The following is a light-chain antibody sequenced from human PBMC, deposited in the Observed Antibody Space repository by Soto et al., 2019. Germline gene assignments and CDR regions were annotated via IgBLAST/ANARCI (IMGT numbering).Light chain of an antibody. Sequence: EIVLTQSPGTLSLSPGERATLSCRASQSVSSSYLAWYQQKPGQAPRLLIYGASSRATGIPDRFSGSGSGTDFTLTISRLEPEDFAMYYCHQYGISPPVTFGQGTRLEI. CDR1: QSVSSSY. J-gene: IGKJ5*01. CDR3: HQYGISPPVT. V-gene: IGKV3-20*01. CDR2: GAS.